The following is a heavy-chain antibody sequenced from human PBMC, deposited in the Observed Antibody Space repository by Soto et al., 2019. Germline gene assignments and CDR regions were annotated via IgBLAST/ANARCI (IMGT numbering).Heavy chain of an antibody. J-gene: IGHJ4*02. V-gene: IGHV4-61*01. CDR1: GGSVSSGSYY. D-gene: IGHD1-26*01. Sequence: QVQLQESGPGLVKPSETLSLTCTVSGGSVSSGSYYWSWIRQPPGKGLEWIGYIYYSGSTNYNPSLKSRVTISVDTSKNQFSLKLSSVTAADTAVYYCARDLGPSGSFDYWGQGTLVTVSS. CDR3: ARDLGPSGSFDY. CDR2: IYYSGST.